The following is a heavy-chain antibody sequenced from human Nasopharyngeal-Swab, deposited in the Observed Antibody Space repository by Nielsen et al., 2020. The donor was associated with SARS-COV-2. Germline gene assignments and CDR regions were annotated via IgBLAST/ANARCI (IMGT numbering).Heavy chain of an antibody. CDR1: GFTFSSYE. Sequence: GESLKISCAASGFTFSSYEMNWVRQAPGKGLEWVSYISSSGSTIYYADSVKGRFTIPRDNAKNSLYLQMNSLRAEDTAVYYCSSVGWYYYYYGMDVWGQGTTVTVSS. D-gene: IGHD6-19*01. CDR2: ISSSGSTI. V-gene: IGHV3-48*03. J-gene: IGHJ6*02. CDR3: SSVGWYYYYYGMDV.